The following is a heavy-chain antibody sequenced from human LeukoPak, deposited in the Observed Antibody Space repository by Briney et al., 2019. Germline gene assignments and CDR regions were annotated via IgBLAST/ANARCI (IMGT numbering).Heavy chain of an antibody. V-gene: IGHV3-66*01. J-gene: IGHJ6*03. CDR3: ARDRPSGPYYYYYMDV. CDR2: IYSGGST. Sequence: GGSLRLSCAASGFTVSSNYMSWVRQAPGKGLEWVSIIYSGGSTYYADSVKGRFTISRDNSKNTLYLQMNSLRAEDTAVYYCARDRPSGPYYYYYMDVWGKGTTVTVSS. CDR1: GFTVSSNY. D-gene: IGHD6-6*01.